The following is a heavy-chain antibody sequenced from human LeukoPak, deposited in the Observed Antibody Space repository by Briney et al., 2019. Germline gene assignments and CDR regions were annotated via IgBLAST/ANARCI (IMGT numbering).Heavy chain of an antibody. CDR3: AKKGSGSYLYYFDY. CDR1: GFTFSSYS. CDR2: ISSSSSYI. V-gene: IGHV3-21*04. D-gene: IGHD3-10*01. Sequence: GGSLRLSCAASGFTFSSYSMNWVRQAPGKGLEWVSSISSSSSYIYYADSVKGRFTISRDNSKNTLYLQMNSLRAEDTAVYYCAKKGSGSYLYYFDYWGQGTLVTVSS. J-gene: IGHJ4*02.